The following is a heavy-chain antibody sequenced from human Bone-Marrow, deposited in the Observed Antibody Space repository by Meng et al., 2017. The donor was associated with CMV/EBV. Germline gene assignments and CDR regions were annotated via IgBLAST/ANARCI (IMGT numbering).Heavy chain of an antibody. CDR1: GFTFSSYW. CDR3: ARDRGVYGPPGREGYYYYGMDV. Sequence: GESLKISCAASGFTFSSYWMHWVRQAPGKGLVWVSRINSDGSSTSYADSVKGRFTISRDNSKNTLYLQMNSLRAEDTAVHYCARDRGVYGPPGREGYYYYGMDVWGQGTTVTVSS. J-gene: IGHJ6*02. D-gene: IGHD3-10*01. CDR2: INSDGSST. V-gene: IGHV3-74*01.